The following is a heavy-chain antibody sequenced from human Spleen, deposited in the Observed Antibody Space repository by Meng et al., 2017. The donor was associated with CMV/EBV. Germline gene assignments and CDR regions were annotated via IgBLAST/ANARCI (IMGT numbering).Heavy chain of an antibody. CDR2: MNPNSGDT. CDR1: GYTFTTYD. CDR3: ATIPVGATPTDY. D-gene: IGHD1-26*01. V-gene: IGHV1-8*01. J-gene: IGHJ4*02. Sequence: ASVKVSCKASGYTFTTYDINWVRQATGQGLEWMGWMNPNSGDTGYAQKFQGRVTMTRDTSISTAYMELSRLRSDDTAVYYCATIPVGATPTDYWGQGTLVTVSS.